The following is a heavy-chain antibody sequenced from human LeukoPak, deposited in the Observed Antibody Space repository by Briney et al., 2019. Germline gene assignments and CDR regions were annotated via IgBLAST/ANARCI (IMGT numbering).Heavy chain of an antibody. CDR1: GFTFDDYA. D-gene: IGHD6-13*01. J-gene: IGHJ4*02. V-gene: IGHV3-9*01. CDR3: AKDIGAAADY. Sequence: PGRSLRLSCAASGFTFDDYAMHWVRHAPGKGLEWVSGISWNSGSIGYADSVKGRFTISRDNAKNSLYLQMNSLRAEDTALYYCAKDIGAAADYWGQGTLVTVSS. CDR2: ISWNSGSI.